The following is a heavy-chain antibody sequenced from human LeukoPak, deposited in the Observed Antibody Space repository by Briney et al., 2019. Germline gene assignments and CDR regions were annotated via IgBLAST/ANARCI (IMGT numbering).Heavy chain of an antibody. Sequence: PGGSLRLSCAASEFTFSNCAMNWVRQAPGKGLEWVSGISGGGGSTYYADSVKGRFTISRDSAKNSLYLQMNSLRAEDTAVYYCARGGPDSSGYYHSISDWGQGTLVTVSS. CDR3: ARGGPDSSGYYHSISD. CDR2: ISGGGGST. V-gene: IGHV3-23*01. D-gene: IGHD3-22*01. J-gene: IGHJ4*02. CDR1: EFTFSNCA.